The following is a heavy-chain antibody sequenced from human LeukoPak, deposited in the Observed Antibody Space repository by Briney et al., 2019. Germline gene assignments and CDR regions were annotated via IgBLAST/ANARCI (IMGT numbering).Heavy chain of an antibody. V-gene: IGHV3-30*18. CDR3: AKETSAGTGPDY. Sequence: GSLRLSCAASGFTFSSYGMHWVRQAPGKGLEWVAVISYDGSNKYYADSVKGRFTISRDNSKNTLYLQMNSLRAEDTAVYYCAKETSAGTGPDYWGQGTLVTVSS. D-gene: IGHD6-13*01. CDR1: GFTFSSYG. CDR2: ISYDGSNK. J-gene: IGHJ4*02.